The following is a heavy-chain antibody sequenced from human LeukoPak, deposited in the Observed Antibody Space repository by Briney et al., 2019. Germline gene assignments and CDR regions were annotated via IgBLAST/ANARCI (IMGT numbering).Heavy chain of an antibody. CDR2: IYHSGST. V-gene: IGHV4-30-2*01. Sequence: SETLSLTCAVSGGSISSGGYSWSWIRQPPGKGLEWIGYIYHSGSTYYNPSLKSRVTISVDRSKNQFSLKLSSVTAADTAVYYCAREKVGYCSSTSCSGPFDPWGQGTLVTVSS. D-gene: IGHD2-2*01. CDR1: GGSISSGGYS. CDR3: AREKVGYCSSTSCSGPFDP. J-gene: IGHJ5*02.